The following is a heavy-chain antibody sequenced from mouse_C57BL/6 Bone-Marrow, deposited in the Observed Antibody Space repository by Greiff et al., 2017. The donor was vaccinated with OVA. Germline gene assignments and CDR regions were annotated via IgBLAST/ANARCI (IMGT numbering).Heavy chain of an antibody. V-gene: IGHV5-4*01. Sequence: EVKLMESGGGLVKPGGSLKLSCAASGFNFSSYAMSWVRQTPEKRLEWVATISDGGSYTYSPDNVKGRFTISRDNAKTNLYLQMSHLKSEDTAMYYGAREWGGWYFDVWGTGTTVTVSS. J-gene: IGHJ1*03. CDR3: AREWGGWYFDV. CDR1: GFNFSSYA. CDR2: ISDGGSYT.